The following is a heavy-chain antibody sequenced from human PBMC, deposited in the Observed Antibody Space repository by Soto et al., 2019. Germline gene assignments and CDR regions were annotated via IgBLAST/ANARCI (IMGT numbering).Heavy chain of an antibody. Sequence: EVQLVESGGGLVQPGGSLRLSCAASGFTFSSYWMSWVRQAPGKGLEWVANIKQDGSEKYYVDSVKGRFTISRDNAKNSLYLQMNGVRAEDTAVYYCARDEGLGYDILTVYSNFDYWGQGTLVTVS. CDR1: GFTFSSYW. CDR2: IKQDGSEK. J-gene: IGHJ4*02. D-gene: IGHD3-9*01. V-gene: IGHV3-7*01. CDR3: ARDEGLGYDILTVYSNFDY.